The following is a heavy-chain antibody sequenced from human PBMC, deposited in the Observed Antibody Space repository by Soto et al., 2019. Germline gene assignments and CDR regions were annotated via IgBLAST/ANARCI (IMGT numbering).Heavy chain of an antibody. CDR1: GYTFTSYA. Sequence: ASVKVSCKASGYTFTSYAMRWVRQAPGQRLEWMGWINAGNGNTKYSQKFQGRVTITRDTSASTAYMELSSLRSEDTAVYYGASGFGQYSSSFLYFYYGMDVWGQGTTATVSS. CDR2: INAGNGNT. V-gene: IGHV1-3*01. J-gene: IGHJ6*02. D-gene: IGHD6-6*01. CDR3: ASGFGQYSSSFLYFYYGMDV.